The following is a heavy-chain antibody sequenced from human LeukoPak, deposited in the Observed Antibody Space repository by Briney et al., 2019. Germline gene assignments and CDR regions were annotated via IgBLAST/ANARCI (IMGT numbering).Heavy chain of an antibody. CDR1: GFTFSSYS. D-gene: IGHD3-3*01. Sequence: GGSLRLSCAASGFTFSSYSMNWVRQAPGKGLEWVSSISSSSSYIYYADSLKGRFTISRDNAKNSLYLQMNSLRAEDTAVYYCAKFKNYDFWSGSLNYYYYYMDVWGKGTTVTVSS. V-gene: IGHV3-21*01. J-gene: IGHJ6*03. CDR3: AKFKNYDFWSGSLNYYYYYMDV. CDR2: ISSSSSYI.